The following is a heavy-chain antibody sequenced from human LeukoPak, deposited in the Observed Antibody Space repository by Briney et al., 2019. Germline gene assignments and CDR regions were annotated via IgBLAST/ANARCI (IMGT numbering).Heavy chain of an antibody. CDR2: ISSSGSTI. D-gene: IGHD2-21*01. V-gene: IGHV3-11*01. CDR3: AKDSIDVIAVYYFDY. Sequence: GGSLRLSCAASGFTFSDYYMSWIRQAPGKGLEWVSYISSSGSTIYYADSVKGRFTISRDNAKNSLYLQMNSLRAEDTAVYYCAKDSIDVIAVYYFDYWGQGTLVTVSS. J-gene: IGHJ4*02. CDR1: GFTFSDYY.